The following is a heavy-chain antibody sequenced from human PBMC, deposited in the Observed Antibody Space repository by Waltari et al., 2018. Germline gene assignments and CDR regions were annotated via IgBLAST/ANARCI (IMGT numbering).Heavy chain of an antibody. CDR3: ASGIAAAGINWFDP. Sequence: QVQLVQSGAEVKKPGSSVKVSCKASGGTFSSYAISWVRQAPGQGLEWMGGLIPIFGTAHYAQKFQGRVTISADESTSTAYMELSSLRSEDTAVYYCASGIAAAGINWFDPWGQGTLVIVSS. J-gene: IGHJ5*02. V-gene: IGHV1-69*01. CDR1: GGTFSSYA. CDR2: LIPIFGTA. D-gene: IGHD6-13*01.